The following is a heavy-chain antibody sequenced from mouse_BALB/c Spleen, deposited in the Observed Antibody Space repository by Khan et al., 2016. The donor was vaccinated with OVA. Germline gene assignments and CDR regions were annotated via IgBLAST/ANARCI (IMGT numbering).Heavy chain of an antibody. CDR1: GYTFTEYT. J-gene: IGHJ4*01. CDR2: INPTNGVT. V-gene: IGHV1-18*01. CDR3: ARDAGRY. Sequence: EVQLQESGPELVKPGASVKISCKPSGYTFTEYTLHWVKQSHGKSLEWIGVINPTNGVTSHNQKFQGKATLTVAKSSSTAYMEFRSLTSEDSAVYYCARDAGRYWGQGTSVTVSS. D-gene: IGHD3-3*01.